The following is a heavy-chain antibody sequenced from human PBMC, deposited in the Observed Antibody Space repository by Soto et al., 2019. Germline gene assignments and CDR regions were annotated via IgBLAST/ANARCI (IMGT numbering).Heavy chain of an antibody. J-gene: IGHJ4*02. D-gene: IGHD6-13*01. V-gene: IGHV4-31*03. CDR3: ARDREPTGYSSSWYYFDY. CDR1: GGSISSGGYY. Sequence: QVQLQESGPGLVKPSQTLSLTCTVSGGSISSGGYYWSWIRQHPGKGLEWIGYIYYSGSTYYNPSLMRRVTISLDTSKNQFSLKLSSVTAADTAVYYCARDREPTGYSSSWYYFDYWGQGTLVTVSS. CDR2: IYYSGST.